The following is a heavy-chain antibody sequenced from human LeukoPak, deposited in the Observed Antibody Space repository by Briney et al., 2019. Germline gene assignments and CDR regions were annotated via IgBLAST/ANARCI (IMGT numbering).Heavy chain of an antibody. J-gene: IGHJ3*01. CDR2: INPNSGGT. V-gene: IGHV1-2*02. Sequence: ASVKVSCKASGYTFTGYYMHWVRQAHGQGLEWMGWINPNSGGTNFAQRFQGRVTMTRDTSISTAYMELSRLTSDDTAVYYCARGGLRSSGWYAAFDFWGQGTMVTVSS. CDR1: GYTFTGYY. D-gene: IGHD6-19*01. CDR3: ARGGLRSSGWYAAFDF.